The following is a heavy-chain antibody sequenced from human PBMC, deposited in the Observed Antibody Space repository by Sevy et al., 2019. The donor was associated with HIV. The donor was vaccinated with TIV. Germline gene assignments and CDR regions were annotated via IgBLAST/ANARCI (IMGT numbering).Heavy chain of an antibody. CDR3: ARDRLPFDSSGYYYY. J-gene: IGHJ4*02. CDR2: ISGSSSYI. D-gene: IGHD3-22*01. V-gene: IGHV3-21*01. CDR1: GFTFRSYG. Sequence: GGSLRLSCAASGFTFRSYGMHWVRQAPGKGLEWVSSISGSSSYIYYADSVKGRFTISRDNAKNSLYLQLNSLRAEDTAVYYCARDRLPFDSSGYYYYWGQGTLVTVSS.